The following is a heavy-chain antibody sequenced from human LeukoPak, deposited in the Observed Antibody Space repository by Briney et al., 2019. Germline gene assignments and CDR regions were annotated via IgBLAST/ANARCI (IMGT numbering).Heavy chain of an antibody. CDR1: GYKFTNYW. CDR3: ARALRTGQGDYVPVL. V-gene: IGHV5-51*01. Sequence: GESLQISCKASGYKFTNYWIGWVRQMPGKGLEWMTIIYPGDSETRYSPSFQGQVTISADRSIGTMYLQWSSLKASDTAIYYCARALRTGQGDYVPVLWGQGTPVIVSS. CDR2: IYPGDSET. J-gene: IGHJ4*02. D-gene: IGHD4-17*01.